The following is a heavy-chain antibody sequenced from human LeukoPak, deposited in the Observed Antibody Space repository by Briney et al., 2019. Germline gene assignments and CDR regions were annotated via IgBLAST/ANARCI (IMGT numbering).Heavy chain of an antibody. CDR1: GGSISSYY. CDR3: ATYYYDSSGWPTGAFDI. Sequence: SETLSLTCTVSGGSISSYYWSWIRQPAGKGLEWIGRIYTSGSTNYNPSLKSRVTMSVDTSKNQFSLKLSSVTAADTAVYYCATYYYDSSGWPTGAFDIWGQGTMVTVSS. V-gene: IGHV4-4*07. D-gene: IGHD3-22*01. CDR2: IYTSGST. J-gene: IGHJ3*02.